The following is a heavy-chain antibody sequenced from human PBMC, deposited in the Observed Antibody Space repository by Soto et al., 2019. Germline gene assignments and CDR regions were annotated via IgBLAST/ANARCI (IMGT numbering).Heavy chain of an antibody. V-gene: IGHV4-61*01. Sequence: PSETLSLTCTVSGGSVSRGSYYWSWIRQPPGKGLEWIGYIYYSGSTNYNPSLKSRVTISVDTSKNQFSLKLSSVTAADTAVYYCARGWNYDIEPCGFDPWGQGTLVTVSS. CDR3: ARGWNYDIEPCGFDP. J-gene: IGHJ5*02. CDR2: IYYSGST. D-gene: IGHD1-7*01. CDR1: GGSVSRGSYY.